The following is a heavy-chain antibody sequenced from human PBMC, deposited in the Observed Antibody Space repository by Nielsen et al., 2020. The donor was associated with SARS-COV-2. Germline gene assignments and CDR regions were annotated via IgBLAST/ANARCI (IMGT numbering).Heavy chain of an antibody. J-gene: IGHJ4*02. CDR2: IKQDGSEK. CDR3: ARRGDILTGYEDY. CDR1: GFTFSSYW. D-gene: IGHD3-9*01. V-gene: IGHV3-7*01. Sequence: GESLKISCAASGFTFSSYWMSWVRQAPGKGLEWVANIKQDGSEKYYVDSVKGRFTISRDNAKNSLYLQMNSLRAEDTAVYYCARRGDILTGYEDYWGQGTLVTVSS.